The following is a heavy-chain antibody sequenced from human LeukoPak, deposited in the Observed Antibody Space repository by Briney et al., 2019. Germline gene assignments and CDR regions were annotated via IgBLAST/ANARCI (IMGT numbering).Heavy chain of an antibody. J-gene: IGHJ4*02. D-gene: IGHD6-13*01. CDR3: ATHVVGSSSWYTPHYFDY. Sequence: PSETLSLTCTVSGASVTTYYWGWIRQPPGKGLEWIGSIYYSGSTYYSPSLKSRVTVSVDTSKNQFSLNLSSVTAADTAVFYCATHVVGSSSWYTPHYFDYWGQGTLVTVSS. CDR2: IYYSGST. V-gene: IGHV4-39*01. CDR1: GASVTTYY.